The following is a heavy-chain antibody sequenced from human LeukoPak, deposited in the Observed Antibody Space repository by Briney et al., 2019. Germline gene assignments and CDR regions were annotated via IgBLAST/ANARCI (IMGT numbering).Heavy chain of an antibody. D-gene: IGHD3-16*02. V-gene: IGHV5-51*01. CDR3: VRHYRPPQDSRAAKPTGYYYYYMDV. CDR2: IYPSDSHT. CDR1: GYTFPIYW. J-gene: IGHJ6*03. Sequence: GESLKISCQGSGYTFPIYWIGWVRQTPGKGLEGMGIIYPSDSHTIYSPSFQGQVTVSADQSISIAYMQWSSLKASDTAIYYCVRHYRPPQDSRAAKPTGYYYYYMDVWGTGTTVIVSS.